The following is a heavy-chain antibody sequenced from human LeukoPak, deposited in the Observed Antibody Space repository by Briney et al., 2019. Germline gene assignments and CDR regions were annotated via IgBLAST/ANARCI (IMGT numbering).Heavy chain of an antibody. CDR1: GGSISSSCYY. V-gene: IGHV4-39*07. Sequence: SETLSLTCTVSGGSISSSCYYWDWIRQPPVKGLEWIGRIYHSGSTYYNPSLKSRVTISVDTSKNQSSLKLSSVTAADTAVYYCAREPYRGIVGATRYFDYWGQGTLVTVSS. D-gene: IGHD1-26*01. CDR2: IYHSGST. J-gene: IGHJ4*02. CDR3: AREPYRGIVGATRYFDY.